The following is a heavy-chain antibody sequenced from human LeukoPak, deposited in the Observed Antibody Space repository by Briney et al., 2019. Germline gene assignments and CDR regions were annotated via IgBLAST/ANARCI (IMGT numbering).Heavy chain of an antibody. V-gene: IGHV5-51*01. Sequence: GESLKISCKGSGXSFTRYWIGWVRQMPGKGLEWMRIIYPGDSDTRYSPAFQGQVTISAAKSINIAYLQWSSLKASDTAMYYCARLPLTTGGFDYWGQGTLVSVSS. CDR1: GXSFTRYW. CDR2: IYPGDSDT. J-gene: IGHJ4*02. CDR3: ARLPLTTGGFDY. D-gene: IGHD4-17*01.